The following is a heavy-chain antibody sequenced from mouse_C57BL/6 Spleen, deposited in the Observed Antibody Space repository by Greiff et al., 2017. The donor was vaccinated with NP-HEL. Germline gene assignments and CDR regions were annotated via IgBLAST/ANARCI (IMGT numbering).Heavy chain of an antibody. Sequence: EVQLQQSGAELVRPGASVKLSCTASGFNIKDDYMHWVKQRPEQGLEWIGWIDPENGDTEYASKFQGKATITADTSSNTAYLQLSSLTSEDTAVYYCTTGNGYYAMDYWGQGTSVTVSS. CDR1: GFNIKDDY. CDR2: IDPENGDT. CDR3: TTGNGYYAMDY. V-gene: IGHV14-4*01. J-gene: IGHJ4*01.